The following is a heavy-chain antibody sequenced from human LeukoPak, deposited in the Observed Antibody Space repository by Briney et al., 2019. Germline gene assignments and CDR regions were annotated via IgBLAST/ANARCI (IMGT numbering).Heavy chain of an antibody. Sequence: GGSLRLSCAASGFTFSSYWMSWVRQAPGKGLEWVANINQDGSEKYYVDSVKGRFTISRDNAKNSLYLQMNSLRAEDTAVYYCARGILRYFDWLPSYFDYWGQGTLVTVSS. CDR3: ARGILRYFDWLPSYFDY. CDR1: GFTFSSYW. D-gene: IGHD3-9*01. CDR2: INQDGSEK. J-gene: IGHJ4*02. V-gene: IGHV3-7*01.